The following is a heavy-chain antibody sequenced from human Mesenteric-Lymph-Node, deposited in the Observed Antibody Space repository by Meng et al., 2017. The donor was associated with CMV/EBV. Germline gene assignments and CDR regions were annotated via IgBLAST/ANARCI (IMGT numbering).Heavy chain of an antibody. V-gene: IGHV4-61*03. CDR2: IYYSGST. CDR1: GGSVSSGSYY. J-gene: IGHJ2*01. CDR3: VRGPRYWYFDL. Sequence: SETLSLTCTVSGGSVSSGSYYWSWIRQPPGKGLEWIGYIYYSGSTNYNPSLKSRVTISVDTSKNHFSLKLNSVTAADTAIYYCVRGPRYWYFDLWGRGTLVTVSS.